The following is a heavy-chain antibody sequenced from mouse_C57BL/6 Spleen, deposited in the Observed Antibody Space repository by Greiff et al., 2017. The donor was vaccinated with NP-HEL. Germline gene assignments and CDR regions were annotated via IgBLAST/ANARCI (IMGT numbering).Heavy chain of an antibody. CDR1: GFTFSSYA. CDR3: TRDYGSSFWFAY. D-gene: IGHD1-1*01. V-gene: IGHV5-9-1*02. J-gene: IGHJ3*01. Sequence: EVQWVESGEGLVKPGGSLKLSCAASGFTFSSYAMSWVRQTPEKRLEWVAYISSGGDYIYYADTVKGRFTISRDNARNTLYLQMSSLKSEDTAMYYCTRDYGSSFWFAYWGQGTLVTVSA. CDR2: ISSGGDYI.